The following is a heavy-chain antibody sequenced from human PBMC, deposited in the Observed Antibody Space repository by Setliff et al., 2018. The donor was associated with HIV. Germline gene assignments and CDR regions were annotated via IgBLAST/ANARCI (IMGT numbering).Heavy chain of an antibody. CDR3: ARGGWEQPEYFQH. Sequence: ASVKVSCKSFGDTLTTYGINWVRQAPGQGLEWLGWISAYSGNTHYAQKVQGRVTMTTDTSTSTAYMELRSLRLDDTAAYYCARGGWEQPEYFQHWVQGTLVTVSS. V-gene: IGHV1-18*01. J-gene: IGHJ1*01. CDR2: ISAYSGNT. CDR1: GDTLTTYG. D-gene: IGHD1-26*01.